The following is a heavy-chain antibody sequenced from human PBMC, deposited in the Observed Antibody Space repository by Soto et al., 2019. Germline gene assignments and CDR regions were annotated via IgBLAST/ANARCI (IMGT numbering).Heavy chain of an antibody. CDR2: IYYSGSN. J-gene: IGHJ6*02. D-gene: IGHD3-10*01. Sequence: QVQLQESGPGLVKPSETLSLTCTVSGGSISSYYWSWIRQPPGKGLEWIEYIYYSGSNNYNPSLTSRVTIPVDTSKTHFSLKLSSVTAADTAVYYCARGNRDYYGSGSYYYYYYYGMDVWGQGTTVTVSS. V-gene: IGHV4-59*01. CDR3: ARGNRDYYGSGSYYYYYYYGMDV. CDR1: GGSISSYY.